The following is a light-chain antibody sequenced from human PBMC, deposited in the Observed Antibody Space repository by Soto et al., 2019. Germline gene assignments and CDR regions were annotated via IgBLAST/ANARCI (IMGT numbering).Light chain of an antibody. Sequence: QSALTQPASVSGSPGQSITVSCTGTSSDVGGYNYVSWYQQHPGKAPKLMIYDVSNRPSGVSYRFSGSKSGNTASLTISGLQAEDEADYYCPSYASSSTYVFGTGTKVTVL. CDR3: PSYASSSTYV. J-gene: IGLJ1*01. CDR1: SSDVGGYNY. CDR2: DVS. V-gene: IGLV2-14*01.